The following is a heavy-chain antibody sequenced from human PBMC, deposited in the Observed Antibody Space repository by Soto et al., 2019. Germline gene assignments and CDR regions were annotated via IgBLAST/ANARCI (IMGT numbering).Heavy chain of an antibody. CDR3: ARLDDSSGYPYLYFDY. CDR1: GGSISSSSYY. J-gene: IGHJ4*02. D-gene: IGHD3-22*01. Sequence: SETLSLTCTVSGGSISSSSYYWGWIRQPPGKGLEWIGSIYYSGSTYYNPSLKSRVTISVDTSKNQFSLKLSSVTAADTAVYYCARLDDSSGYPYLYFDYWGQGTLVTVSS. V-gene: IGHV4-39*01. CDR2: IYYSGST.